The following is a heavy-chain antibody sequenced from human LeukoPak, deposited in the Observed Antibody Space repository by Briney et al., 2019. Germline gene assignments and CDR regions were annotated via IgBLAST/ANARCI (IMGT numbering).Heavy chain of an antibody. V-gene: IGHV3-23*01. CDR2: ISGSGGST. CDR3: AKDYSAGLSAWFDP. J-gene: IGHJ5*02. CDR1: GFTFSSYG. D-gene: IGHD2-21*01. Sequence: PGRSLRLSCAASGFTFSSYGMHWVRQAPGKGLEWVSAISGSGGSTYYADSVKGRFTISRDNSKNTLYLQMNSLRAEDTAVYYCAKDYSAGLSAWFDPWGQGTLVTVSS.